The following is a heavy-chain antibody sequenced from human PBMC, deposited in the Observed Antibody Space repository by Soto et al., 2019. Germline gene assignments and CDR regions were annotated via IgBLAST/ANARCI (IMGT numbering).Heavy chain of an antibody. CDR3: ARVSGYYFLDY. V-gene: IGHV1-3*05. D-gene: IGHD5-12*01. CDR2: INAGNGNT. CDR1: GYTFTNYA. Sequence: QVQLVQSGAEEKKPGASVKVSCKASGYTFTNYAMHWVRQAPGQRLEWMGWINAGNGNTKYSQKFQGRVTITSDTSASTAYMELSSLRSEDTAVYYCARVSGYYFLDYWGQGPLVTVSS. J-gene: IGHJ4*02.